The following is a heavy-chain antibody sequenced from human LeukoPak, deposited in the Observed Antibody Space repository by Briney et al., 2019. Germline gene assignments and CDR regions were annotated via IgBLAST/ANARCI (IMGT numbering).Heavy chain of an antibody. J-gene: IGHJ3*01. Sequence: SETLSLTCTVSGGSIISSDYHWGWVRQPPGKGLEWIGTISYSGNTDYNPSLRSRVAVSVDTSNNQFSLRLSSVTAADTAVYHCARHCCTGPSKRVFDFWGQGTMVTVSP. V-gene: IGHV4-39*01. CDR1: GGSIISSDYH. CDR3: ARHCCTGPSKRVFDF. D-gene: IGHD2-8*02. CDR2: ISYSGNT.